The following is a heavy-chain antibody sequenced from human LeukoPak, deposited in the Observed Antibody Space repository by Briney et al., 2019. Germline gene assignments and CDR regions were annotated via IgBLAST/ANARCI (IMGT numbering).Heavy chain of an antibody. J-gene: IGHJ4*02. Sequence: SETLSLTCTVSGYSISSGYYWGWIRQPPGKGLEWIGSIYHSGSTYYNPSLKSRVTISVDTSKNQFSLKLSSVTAADTAVDYCASLIAAAGIGGFAVDYWGQGTLVTVSS. D-gene: IGHD6-13*01. V-gene: IGHV4-38-2*02. CDR2: IYHSGST. CDR1: GYSISSGYY. CDR3: ASLIAAAGIGGFAVDY.